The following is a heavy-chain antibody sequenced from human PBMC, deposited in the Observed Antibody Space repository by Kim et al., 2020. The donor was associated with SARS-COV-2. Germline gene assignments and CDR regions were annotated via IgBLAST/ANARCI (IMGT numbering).Heavy chain of an antibody. V-gene: IGHV3-23*01. Sequence: GGSLRLSCAASGFTFSSYGMRWVRQAPGKGLEWVSGISASGGSTSYADSVKGRFTISRDNSKNTLYLQMNSLGAEDTALYYCAKRIAVGYYGMDVWGQGTTVTVSS. D-gene: IGHD6-19*01. CDR1: GFTFSSYG. J-gene: IGHJ6*02. CDR3: AKRIAVGYYGMDV. CDR2: ISASGGST.